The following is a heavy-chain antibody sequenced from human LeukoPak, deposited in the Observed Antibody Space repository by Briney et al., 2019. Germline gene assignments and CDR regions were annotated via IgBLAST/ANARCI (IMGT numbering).Heavy chain of an antibody. V-gene: IGHV3-21*04. Sequence: PGGSLRLSCAASGFTFSSYSMKWVRQAPGKGLEWVSSITSSSSYIYYADSVKGRFTLSRDNAKNSLYLQMNSLRAEDTALYYCAKLGGRITVTGPRYFDYWGQGTLVTVSS. CDR3: AKLGGRITVTGPRYFDY. J-gene: IGHJ4*01. D-gene: IGHD6-19*01. CDR1: GFTFSSYS. CDR2: ITSSSSYI.